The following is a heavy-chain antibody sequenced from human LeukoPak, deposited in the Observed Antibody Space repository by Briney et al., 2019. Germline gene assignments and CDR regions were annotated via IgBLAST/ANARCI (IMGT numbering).Heavy chain of an antibody. D-gene: IGHD1-26*01. CDR2: IIPIFGTA. V-gene: IGHV1-69*05. CDR1: GGTFSSYA. CDR3: ARAPVGATSPVYDY. J-gene: IGHJ4*02. Sequence: SVKVSCKASGGTFSSYAISWVRQAPGQGLEWMGGIIPIFGTANYAQKFQGRVTITTDESTSTAYIELSSLRSEDTAVYYCARAPVGATSPVYDYWGQGILVTVSS.